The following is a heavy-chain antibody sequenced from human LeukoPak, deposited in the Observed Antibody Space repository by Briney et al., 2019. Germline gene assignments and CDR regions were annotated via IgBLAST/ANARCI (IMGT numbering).Heavy chain of an antibody. J-gene: IGHJ4*02. CDR3: AGRAAHKAAAGTLFDY. D-gene: IGHD6-13*01. V-gene: IGHV1-69*13. Sequence: WASVKVSCKASGGTFSSYAISWVRQAPGQGLEWMGGIIPIFGTANYAQKFQGRVTITADESTSTAYMELSSLRSEDTAVYYCAGRAAHKAAAGTLFDYWGQGTLVTVSS. CDR1: GGTFSSYA. CDR2: IIPIFGTA.